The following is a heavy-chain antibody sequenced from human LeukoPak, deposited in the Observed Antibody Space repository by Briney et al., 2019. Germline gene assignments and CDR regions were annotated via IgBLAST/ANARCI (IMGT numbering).Heavy chain of an antibody. J-gene: IGHJ4*02. V-gene: IGHV3-74*01. CDR3: SRDPRVLDY. Sequence: GGSLRLSCAASGFTFSNYWMHWVRQAPGKGLVWVSRINTDGSSTSYVDSVKGRFTISRDNAKNTLYLQMNSLRAEDTAVYYCSRDPRVLDYWGQGTLVTVSS. CDR1: GFTFSNYW. CDR2: INTDGSST.